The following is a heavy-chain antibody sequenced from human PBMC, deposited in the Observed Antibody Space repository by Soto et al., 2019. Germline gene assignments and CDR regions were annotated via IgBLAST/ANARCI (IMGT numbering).Heavy chain of an antibody. CDR1: GGSISSYY. Sequence: SDTLSLTCTVSGGSISSYYWSWIRQPPGKGLEWIGYIYYSGSTNYNPSLKGRVTISVDTSKNQFSLRMRSVTAADTAVYYCARAGYYDSRGYFLEYWGKGTVVTVSS. CDR2: IYYSGST. V-gene: IGHV4-59*01. CDR3: ARAGYYDSRGYFLEY. D-gene: IGHD3-22*01. J-gene: IGHJ4*02.